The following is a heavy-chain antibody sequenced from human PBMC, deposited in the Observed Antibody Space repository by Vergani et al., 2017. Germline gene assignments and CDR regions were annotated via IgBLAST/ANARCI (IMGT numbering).Heavy chain of an antibody. CDR1: GGSISSGSYY. J-gene: IGHJ3*02. CDR2: IYTSGST. CDR3: ARATVDAFDI. V-gene: IGHV4-61*02. Sequence: QVQLQESGPGLVKPSQTLSLTCTVSGGSISSGSYYWSWIRQPAGKGLEWIGRIYTSGSTNYNPSLKSRVTISGDTSKNQFSLKRSSVTAADTAVYYCARATVDAFDIWGQGTMVTVSS. D-gene: IGHD4-17*01.